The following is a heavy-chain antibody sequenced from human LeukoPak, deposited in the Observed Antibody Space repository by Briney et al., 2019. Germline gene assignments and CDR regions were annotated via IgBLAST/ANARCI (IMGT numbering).Heavy chain of an antibody. J-gene: IGHJ4*02. CDR2: IYHSGST. CDR3: ARDVPHSRAPRYYYDSSGKPMGY. CDR1: GGSISSSGYY. D-gene: IGHD3-22*01. V-gene: IGHV4-39*07. Sequence: SETLSLTCTVSGGSISSSGYYWGWIRQPPGKGLEWIGSIYHSGSTYYNPSLKSRVTISVDTSKNQFSLKLSSVTAADTAVYYCARDVPHSRAPRYYYDSSGKPMGYWGQGTLVTVSS.